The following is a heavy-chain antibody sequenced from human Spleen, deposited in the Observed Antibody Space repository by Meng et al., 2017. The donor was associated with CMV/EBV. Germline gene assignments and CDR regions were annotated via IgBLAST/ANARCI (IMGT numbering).Heavy chain of an antibody. Sequence: GESLKISCAASGFTFADYAMNWVRQAPGKGLEWVSSISSSSSYIYYADSVKGRFTISRDNAKNSLYLQMTSLRAEDTAVYYCARDYGGSYDAFDIWGQGTMVTVSS. CDR1: GFTFADYA. V-gene: IGHV3-21*01. CDR3: ARDYGGSYDAFDI. D-gene: IGHD4-23*01. J-gene: IGHJ3*02. CDR2: ISSSSSYI.